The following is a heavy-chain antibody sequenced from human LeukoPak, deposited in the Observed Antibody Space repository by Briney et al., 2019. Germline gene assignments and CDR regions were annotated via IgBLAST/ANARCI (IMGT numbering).Heavy chain of an antibody. CDR2: IKQDGSEK. V-gene: IGHV3-7*01. Sequence: GGSLRLSCAASGFTCSSYWMSWVRQAPGKGLEWVANIKQDGSEKYYVDSVKGRFTISRDNAKNSLYLQMNSLRAEDTAVYYCARDSPSSTSWGYWGQGTLVTVSS. CDR1: GFTCSSYW. CDR3: ARDSPSSTSWGY. D-gene: IGHD2-2*01. J-gene: IGHJ4*02.